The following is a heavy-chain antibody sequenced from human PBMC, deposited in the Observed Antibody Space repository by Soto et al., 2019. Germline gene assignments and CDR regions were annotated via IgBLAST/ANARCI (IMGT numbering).Heavy chain of an antibody. V-gene: IGHV4-39*01. CDR1: GGSVTNSYY. J-gene: IGHJ4*02. D-gene: IGHD4-17*01. CDR2: VYYRGRS. CDR3: VSQRTTVPTQAYFDY. Sequence: PSETLSLTCTVSGGSVTNSYYWGWIRQSPGKGLAWIGSVYYRGRSYSKSSVKSRVTISVDTSKNRFSLSLNSVTASDTAVYFCVSQRTTVPTQAYFDYWGPGALVTVSS.